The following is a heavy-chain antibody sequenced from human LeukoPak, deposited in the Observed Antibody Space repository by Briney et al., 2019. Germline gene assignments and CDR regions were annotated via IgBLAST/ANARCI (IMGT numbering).Heavy chain of an antibody. Sequence: GGSLRLSCAASGFTFSSYGMHWVRQAPGKGLEWVADIWYDGSHKYYADSVKGRFTISRDNSKNTLHLQMNSLRAEDTAVYYCARDLLLWFGELSGDSDYWGHGSLVTVSS. J-gene: IGHJ4*01. CDR2: IWYDGSHK. CDR3: ARDLLLWFGELSGDSDY. D-gene: IGHD3-10*01. CDR1: GFTFSSYG. V-gene: IGHV3-33*01.